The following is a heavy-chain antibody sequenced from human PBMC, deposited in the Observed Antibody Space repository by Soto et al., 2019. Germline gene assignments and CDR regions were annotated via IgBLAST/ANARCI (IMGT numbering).Heavy chain of an antibody. J-gene: IGHJ4*02. D-gene: IGHD3-9*01. CDR2: INSDGSST. CDR1: GFTFSSYW. Sequence: GGSLRLSCAASGFTFSSYWMHWVRQAPGKGLVWVSRINSDGSSTSYADSVKGRFTISRDNAKNTLYLQMNSLRAEDTAVYYCARGLREWTYYDILTGYSYFDYWGQGTLVTVSS. V-gene: IGHV3-74*01. CDR3: ARGLREWTYYDILTGYSYFDY.